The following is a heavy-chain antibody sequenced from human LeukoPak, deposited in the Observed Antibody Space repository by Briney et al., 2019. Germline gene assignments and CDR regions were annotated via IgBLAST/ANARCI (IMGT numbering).Heavy chain of an antibody. CDR2: IYYSGST. CDR3: AREPHTEITMVRGVD. Sequence: SETLSLTCTVSGGSISSSDYYWSWIRQHPGKGLEWIGYIYYSGSTYYNPSLKSRVTISVDTSKNQFSLKLSSVTAADTAVYYCAREPHTEITMVRGVDWGQGTLVTVSS. J-gene: IGHJ4*02. V-gene: IGHV4-31*03. D-gene: IGHD3-10*01. CDR1: GGSISSSDYY.